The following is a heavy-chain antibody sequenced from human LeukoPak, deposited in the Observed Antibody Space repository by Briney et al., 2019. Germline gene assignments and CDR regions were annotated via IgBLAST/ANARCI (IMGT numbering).Heavy chain of an antibody. D-gene: IGHD3-22*01. V-gene: IGHV1-2*02. Sequence: APVKVSCKASGYTFTGYYMHWVRQAPGQGLEWMGWINPNSGGTNYAQKFQGRVTMTRDTSISTAYMELSRLRSDDTAVYYCARDGWYYDSSGYSNYWGQGTLVTVSS. CDR2: INPNSGGT. CDR3: ARDGWYYDSSGYSNY. CDR1: GYTFTGYY. J-gene: IGHJ4*02.